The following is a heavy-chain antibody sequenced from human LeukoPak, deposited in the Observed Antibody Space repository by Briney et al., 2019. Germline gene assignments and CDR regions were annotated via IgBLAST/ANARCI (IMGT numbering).Heavy chain of an antibody. V-gene: IGHV4-59*01. CDR1: GGSISSYY. J-gene: IGHJ4*02. CDR3: AREIHIAAAGTSHFDY. Sequence: PSETLSLTCTVSGGSISSYYWSWIRQPPGKGLEWIGYIYYSGSTNYNPSLKSRVTISVDTSKNQFSLKLSSVTAADTAVYYCAREIHIAAAGTSHFDYWGQGTLVTVSS. CDR2: IYYSGST. D-gene: IGHD6-13*01.